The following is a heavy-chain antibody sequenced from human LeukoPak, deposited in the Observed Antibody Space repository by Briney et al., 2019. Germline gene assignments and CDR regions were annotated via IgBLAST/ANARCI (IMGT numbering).Heavy chain of an antibody. D-gene: IGHD5-18*01. Sequence: PGGSLRLSCAASGFTFSSYAMHWVRQAPGKGLEWVAVISYDGSNKYYADSVKGRFTISRDNSKNTLYLQMNGLRAEDTAVYYCARVLGIQLALDYWGQGTLVTVSS. J-gene: IGHJ4*02. CDR1: GFTFSSYA. CDR2: ISYDGSNK. V-gene: IGHV3-30-3*01. CDR3: ARVLGIQLALDY.